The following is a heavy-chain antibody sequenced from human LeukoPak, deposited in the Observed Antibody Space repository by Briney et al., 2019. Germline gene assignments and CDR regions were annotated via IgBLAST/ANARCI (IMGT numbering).Heavy chain of an antibody. CDR1: GFTFDDYG. CDR3: ARGSGNSFDY. Sequence: PGGSLRLSCAASGFTFDDYGMAWVRQAPGKGLEWVSYISSSSSAMYYADSMKGRFTISRDNAKNSLYLQMNNLRDEDTAVYYCARGSGNSFDYWGQGALVTVSS. V-gene: IGHV3-48*02. J-gene: IGHJ4*02. CDR2: ISSSSSAM. D-gene: IGHD3-10*01.